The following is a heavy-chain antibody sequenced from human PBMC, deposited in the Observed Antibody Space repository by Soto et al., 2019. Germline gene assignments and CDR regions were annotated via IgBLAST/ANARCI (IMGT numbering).Heavy chain of an antibody. J-gene: IGHJ5*02. CDR3: AKSLDIHYKNWFDP. D-gene: IGHD4-4*01. V-gene: IGHV3-23*01. CDR2: ISDTGTRT. CDR1: GFTFGSAA. Sequence: QILESGGSLVQPGGSLSLSCLAAGFTFGSAAMNWVRQAPGKGLEWVSIISDTGTRTHYADSVKGRFTISRDNSKNTLYLDMNSLRAEDTAVYYCAKSLDIHYKNWFDPWGQGTLVTVSS.